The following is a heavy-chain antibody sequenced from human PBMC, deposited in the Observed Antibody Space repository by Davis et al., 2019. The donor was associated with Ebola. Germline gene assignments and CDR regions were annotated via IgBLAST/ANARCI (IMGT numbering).Heavy chain of an antibody. CDR3: ARDVKV. V-gene: IGHV4-61*08. CDR1: GGFVSSGGYS. Sequence: SETLSLTCAVSGGFVSSGGYSWSWIRQPPGKGLEWIGYIYYSGSTNYNPSLKSRVTISVDTSKNQFSLKLSSVTAADTAVYYCARDVKVWGQGTLVTVSS. J-gene: IGHJ4*02. CDR2: IYYSGST.